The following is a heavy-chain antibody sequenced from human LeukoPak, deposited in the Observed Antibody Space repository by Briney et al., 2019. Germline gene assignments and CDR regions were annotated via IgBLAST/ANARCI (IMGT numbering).Heavy chain of an antibody. CDR2: IRYDGTNK. J-gene: IGHJ4*02. CDR3: ARGRDGHNPFDY. V-gene: IGHV3-30*02. CDR1: GFTFSSYG. Sequence: GGSLRLSCAASGFTFSSYGMHWVRQAPGKGLEWVAFIRYDGTNKYYADSVKGRFTISRDNSKNTLYLQMNSLRAEDTAVYYCARGRDGHNPFDYWGQGTLVTVSS. D-gene: IGHD5-24*01.